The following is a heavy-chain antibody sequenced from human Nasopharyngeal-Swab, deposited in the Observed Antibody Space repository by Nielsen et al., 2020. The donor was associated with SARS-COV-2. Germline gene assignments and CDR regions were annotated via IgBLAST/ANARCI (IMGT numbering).Heavy chain of an antibody. CDR3: AKDSLYYDFWSGSDYYYYGMDV. V-gene: IGHV1-18*01. CDR1: CYTFTSYG. J-gene: IGHJ6*02. Sequence: ASVKVSCKASCYTFTSYGISGVRQAPAQGLEWMGWISAYNGNTNYAQKLQGRVTMTTDTSTSTAYMELRSLRSDDTAVYYCAKDSLYYDFWSGSDYYYYGMDVWGQGTTVTVSS. D-gene: IGHD3-3*01. CDR2: ISAYNGNT.